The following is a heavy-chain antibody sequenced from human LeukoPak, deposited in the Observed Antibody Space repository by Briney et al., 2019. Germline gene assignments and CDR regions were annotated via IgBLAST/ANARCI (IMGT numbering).Heavy chain of an antibody. J-gene: IGHJ6*03. V-gene: IGHV1-69*05. D-gene: IGHD2-15*01. CDR1: GGTFSSYA. CDR2: IISIFGTA. Sequence: GSSVKVSCKASGGTFSSYAISWVRQAPGQGLEWMGRIISIFGTANYAQKFQGRVTITTDESTSTAYMELSSLRSEDTAVYYCASGPDCSGGSCYSRSYYYMDVWGKGTTVTVSS. CDR3: ASGPDCSGGSCYSRSYYYMDV.